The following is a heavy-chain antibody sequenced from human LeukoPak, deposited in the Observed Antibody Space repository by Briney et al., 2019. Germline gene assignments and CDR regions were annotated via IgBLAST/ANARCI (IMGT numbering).Heavy chain of an antibody. CDR3: ARKVAGSLPFRY. D-gene: IGHD6-19*01. J-gene: IGHJ4*02. Sequence: SETLSLTCAVYDRSFSGYYWSWIRQPPGKGLEWIGEINHSGSTNYNPSLKSRVTISVDTSKNQFSLKLSSVTAADTAVYYCARKVAGSLPFRYWGQGTLVTVSS. CDR2: INHSGST. CDR1: DRSFSGYY. V-gene: IGHV4-34*01.